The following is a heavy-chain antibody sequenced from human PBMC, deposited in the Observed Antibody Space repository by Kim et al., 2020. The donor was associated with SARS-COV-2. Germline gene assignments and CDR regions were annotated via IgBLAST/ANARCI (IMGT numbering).Heavy chain of an antibody. Sequence: ASVKVSCKASGYTFTSYDINWVRQATGQGLEWMGWMNPNSGNTGYAQKFQGRVTMTRNTSISTAYMELSSLRSEDTAVYYCARAGRGYGYYYYGMDVWGQGTTVTVSS. J-gene: IGHJ6*02. CDR1: GYTFTSYD. CDR3: ARAGRGYGYYYYGMDV. V-gene: IGHV1-8*01. CDR2: MNPNSGNT. D-gene: IGHD3-10*01.